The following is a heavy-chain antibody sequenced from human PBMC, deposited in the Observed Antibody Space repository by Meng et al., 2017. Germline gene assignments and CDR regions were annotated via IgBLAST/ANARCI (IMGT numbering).Heavy chain of an antibody. CDR3: ATRGNPYLDC. V-gene: IGHV1-18*01. CDR1: AHTLSSDG. J-gene: IGHJ4*02. Sequence: QGQLVQSGAEVKKPGASVKVACNASAHTLSSDGFVWVRQAPGQGLEWMGWINAYNGYTDYAQKFLGRVTLTTDTSTNTGYMELRSLTSDDTAVYYCATRGNPYLDCWGQGTLVTVSS. CDR2: INAYNGYT.